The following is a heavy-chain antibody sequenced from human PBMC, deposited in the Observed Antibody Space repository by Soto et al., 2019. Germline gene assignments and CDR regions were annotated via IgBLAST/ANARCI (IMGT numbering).Heavy chain of an antibody. D-gene: IGHD3-3*01. J-gene: IGHJ4*02. CDR1: GYTLTELS. V-gene: IGHV1-24*01. CDR3: ARSPIYDFWSGYYY. CDR2: FDPEDGET. Sequence: ASVKVSCKVSGYTLTELSMHWVRQAPGKGLEWMGGFDPEDGETIYAQKFQGRVTMTEDTSTDTAYMELSSLRSEDTAVYYCARSPIYDFWSGYYYWGQGTLVTVSS.